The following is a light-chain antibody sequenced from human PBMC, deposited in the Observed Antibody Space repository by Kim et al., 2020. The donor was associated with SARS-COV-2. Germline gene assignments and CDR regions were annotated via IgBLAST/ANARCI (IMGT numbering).Light chain of an antibody. CDR1: QYINIY. Sequence: DIQMTQYPSSLSASVGDRINITCRASQYINIYLNWYQQKPGKAPELLIYSTSSLQSGVPSRFSGSGSGTDITLTISSLQPGDLSIYHCQQRYSTPTFGQGTKVDIK. CDR2: STS. V-gene: IGKV1-39*01. CDR3: QQRYSTPT. J-gene: IGKJ1*01.